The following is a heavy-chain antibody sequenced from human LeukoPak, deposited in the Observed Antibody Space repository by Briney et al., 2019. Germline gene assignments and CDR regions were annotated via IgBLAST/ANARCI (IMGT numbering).Heavy chain of an antibody. Sequence: ASVKVSCKVSGYTLTELSMHWVRQAPGKGLEWMGGFDPEDGETIYAQKFQGRVTMTEDTSTDTAYMELSSLRSEDTAVYYCATVSGWSYYLDYWGQGTLVTVSS. CDR3: ATVSGWSYYLDY. CDR1: GYTLTELS. V-gene: IGHV1-24*01. CDR2: FDPEDGET. D-gene: IGHD6-19*01. J-gene: IGHJ4*02.